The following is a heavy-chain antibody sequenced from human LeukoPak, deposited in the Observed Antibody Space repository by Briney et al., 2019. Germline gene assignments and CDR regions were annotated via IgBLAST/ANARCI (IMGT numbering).Heavy chain of an antibody. CDR2: IKQDGSEK. CDR3: ASSSSSSWTPFDY. V-gene: IGHV3-7*01. Sequence: GGSLRLSCAASGFTFSTYWMSWVRQAPGKGLEWVANIKQDGSEKYYVASVKGRFTISRDNAKSSLFLQMNSLRAEDTAVYYCASSSSSSWTPFDYWGQGTHITVSS. CDR1: GFTFSTYW. J-gene: IGHJ4*02. D-gene: IGHD6-13*01.